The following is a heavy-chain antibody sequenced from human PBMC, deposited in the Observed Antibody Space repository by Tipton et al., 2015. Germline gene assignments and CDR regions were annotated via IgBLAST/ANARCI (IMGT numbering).Heavy chain of an antibody. CDR3: AKVAEWLLGYYYYGMDV. D-gene: IGHD3-3*01. CDR2: VYYSGST. V-gene: IGHV4-39*01. J-gene: IGHJ6*02. Sequence: TLSLTCTVSGGSISGGGYSWSWIRQHPGKGLEWIGSVYYSGSTYYNPSLKSRVTISIDTSKNQFSLKLSSVTAADTAVYYCAKVAEWLLGYYYYGMDVWGQGTTVTVSS. CDR1: GGSISGGGYS.